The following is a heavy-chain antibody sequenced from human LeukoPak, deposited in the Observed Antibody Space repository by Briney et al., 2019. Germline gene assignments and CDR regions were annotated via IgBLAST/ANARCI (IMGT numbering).Heavy chain of an antibody. Sequence: PGGYLRLYCAASGFTFSSYAMNWVRQAPGRGLEWVSGFSGSGGTTYYADSVKGRFTISRDNSKHTLYLQMNSLRAEDTAVYYCANGNRCTSPNCLGYYYFYMDVWGKGTTVTVSS. D-gene: IGHD2-8*01. CDR3: ANGNRCTSPNCLGYYYFYMDV. V-gene: IGHV3-23*01. CDR2: FSGSGGTT. J-gene: IGHJ6*03. CDR1: GFTFSSYA.